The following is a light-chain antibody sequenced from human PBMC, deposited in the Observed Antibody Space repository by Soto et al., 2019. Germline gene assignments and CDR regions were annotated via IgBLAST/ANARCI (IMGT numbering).Light chain of an antibody. CDR2: AAS. V-gene: IGKV3-20*01. J-gene: IGKJ5*01. CDR3: QQYGSSPIT. CDR1: QSVSSN. Sequence: EIVVTQSPATLSVSPGERATLSCRASQSVSSNLAWYQQKPGQAPRLLIYAASTRATGIPARFSGSGSGTDFTLTISRLEPEDFAVYYCQQYGSSPITFGQGTRLEIK.